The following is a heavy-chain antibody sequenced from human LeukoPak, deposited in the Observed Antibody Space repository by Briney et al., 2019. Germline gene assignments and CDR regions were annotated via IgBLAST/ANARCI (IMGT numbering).Heavy chain of an antibody. J-gene: IGHJ4*02. CDR1: GFTSNNAW. V-gene: IGHV3-15*01. D-gene: IGHD3-10*01. CDR3: TTLSFLWFGDDY. Sequence: PGGSLRLSCVVSGFTSNNAWMSWVRQAPGKGLEWVGRIKRKIDGETTDYAAPVKGRFTISRDDSKDTLYLQMNSLKTEDTAVYYCTTLSFLWFGDDYWGQGTLVTVSS. CDR2: IKRKIDGETT.